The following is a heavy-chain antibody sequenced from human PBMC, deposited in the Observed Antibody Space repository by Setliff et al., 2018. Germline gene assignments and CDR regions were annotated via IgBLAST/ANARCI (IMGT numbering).Heavy chain of an antibody. CDR3: ARDGVFYAMDF. Sequence: PGGSLRLSCAASGFTFSTYAMSWVRQAPEKGLEWVSTIYSGDRDTFYTDSVKGRFTSFRDGSKNTLYLQMNSLRAEDSAVYYCARDGVFYAMDFWGQGTTVTVSS. D-gene: IGHD3-10*01. CDR1: GFTFSTYA. V-gene: IGHV3-23*03. J-gene: IGHJ6*02. CDR2: IYSGDRDT.